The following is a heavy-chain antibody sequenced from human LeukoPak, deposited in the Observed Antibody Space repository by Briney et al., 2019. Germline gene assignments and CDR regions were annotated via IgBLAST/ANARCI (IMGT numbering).Heavy chain of an antibody. Sequence: GGSLRLSCAASGFTFSTYSMNWIRQAPGKGLEWVAYISDGTSTMYYTDSVKGRFTISRDDATNSLYLEMKSLRAEDTAVYYCVARGGWARFDYWGQGTLVTVSS. D-gene: IGHD6-19*01. CDR2: ISDGTSTM. J-gene: IGHJ4*02. CDR3: VARGGWARFDY. CDR1: GFTFSTYS. V-gene: IGHV3-48*04.